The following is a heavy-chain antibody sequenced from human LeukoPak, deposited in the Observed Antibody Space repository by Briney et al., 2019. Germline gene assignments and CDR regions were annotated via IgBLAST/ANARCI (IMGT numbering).Heavy chain of an antibody. CDR1: GFTVSSNY. CDR3: AKRASGSGTSLYYFDY. V-gene: IGHV3-53*04. J-gene: IGHJ4*02. Sequence: PGGSLRLSCAASGFTVSSNYMSWVRQAPGKGLEWVSVIYSGGSTYYADSVKGRFTLSRHNSKNTLYLQMNSLRAEDTAVYYCAKRASGSGTSLYYFDYWGQGTLVTVSS. CDR2: IYSGGST. D-gene: IGHD3-10*01.